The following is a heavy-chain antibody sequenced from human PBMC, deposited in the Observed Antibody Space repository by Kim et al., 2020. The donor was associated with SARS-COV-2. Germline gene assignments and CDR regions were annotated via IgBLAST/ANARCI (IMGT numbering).Heavy chain of an antibody. V-gene: IGHV3-9*01. Sequence: GGSLRLSCAASGFTFDNFALHWVRQPPGKGLEWVSGISWNGAIIGSADSVRGRFTISRDNTKNSLYLQMNSLRADDTAFYYCAKERPHSSSWYGHFDLWGRGTLVTVSS. D-gene: IGHD6-13*01. CDR3: AKERPHSSSWYGHFDL. CDR2: ISWNGAII. J-gene: IGHJ2*01. CDR1: GFTFDNFA.